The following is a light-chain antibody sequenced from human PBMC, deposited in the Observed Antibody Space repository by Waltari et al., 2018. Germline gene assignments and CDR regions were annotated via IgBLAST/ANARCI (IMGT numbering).Light chain of an antibody. CDR1: QSVSSY. CDR2: DAS. V-gene: IGKV3-11*01. Sequence: EIVLTQSPATLSLSPGERGTLSCRASQSVSSYLAWYQQKPGQAPRLLIYDASNRATGIPARFSGSGSGTDFTLTISSLEPEDFAVYYCQQRGNSITFG. CDR3: QQRGNSIT. J-gene: IGKJ5*01.